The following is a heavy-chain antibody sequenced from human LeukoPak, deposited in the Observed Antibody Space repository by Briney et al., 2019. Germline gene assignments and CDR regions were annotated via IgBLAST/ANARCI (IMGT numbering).Heavy chain of an antibody. J-gene: IGHJ4*02. CDR3: ARARGYSYGYYFDY. CDR1: GYTFNTNG. D-gene: IGHD5-18*01. V-gene: IGHV1-18*01. Sequence: ASVKVSCKASGYTFNTNGITWVRQAPGQGLEWMGWISVNSGDTDYAEKFQGRVKMTRDTSTNTAYMDLKSLRSDDTAVYYCARARGYSYGYYFDYWGQGTLVTVSS. CDR2: ISVNSGDT.